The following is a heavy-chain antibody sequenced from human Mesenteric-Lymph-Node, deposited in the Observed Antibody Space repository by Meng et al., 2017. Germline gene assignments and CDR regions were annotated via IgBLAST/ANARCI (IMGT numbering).Heavy chain of an antibody. V-gene: IGHV4-34*01. CDR3: ARLYGSGIYYYYGMDV. CDR2: INHSGST. Sequence: SETLSLTCAVYGGSFSGYYWSWIRQPPGKGLEWIGEINHSGSTNYNPSLKSRVTISGDTSKNQFSLKLSSVTAADTAVYYCARLYGSGIYYYYGMDVWGQGTTVTVSS. CDR1: GGSFSGYY. D-gene: IGHD3-10*01. J-gene: IGHJ6*02.